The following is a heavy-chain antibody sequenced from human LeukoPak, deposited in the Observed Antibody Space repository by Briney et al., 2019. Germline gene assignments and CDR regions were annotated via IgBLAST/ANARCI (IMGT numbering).Heavy chain of an antibody. CDR2: INTDSSDI. CDR1: GFTFSRFA. D-gene: IGHD2-2*01. J-gene: IGHJ4*02. V-gene: IGHV3-21*05. Sequence: GGSLRLSCAASGFTFSRFAMNWVRQAPGKGLEWISYINTDSSDIHYAGSVKGRFTISRDNARNTLFLQLRSLRAEDSAVYYCARDTFQPGLIDSWGQGTLVTVSS. CDR3: ARDTFQPGLIDS.